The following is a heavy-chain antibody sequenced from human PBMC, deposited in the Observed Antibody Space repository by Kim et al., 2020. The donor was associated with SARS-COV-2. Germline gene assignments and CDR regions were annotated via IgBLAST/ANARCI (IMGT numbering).Heavy chain of an antibody. CDR2: ISGSGTT. J-gene: IGHJ4*02. Sequence: GGSLRLSCAASGFTFSGYAMSWVRHAPGKGLEWVSTISGSGTTYYADSVKGRFTISRDNPKNTLYLQMNRLRAEDTAVYHCAKRASGSGSYSSPGSHPFDYWGQGTLVTVSS. V-gene: IGHV3-23*01. D-gene: IGHD3-10*01. CDR1: GFTFSGYA. CDR3: AKRASGSGSYSSPGSHPFDY.